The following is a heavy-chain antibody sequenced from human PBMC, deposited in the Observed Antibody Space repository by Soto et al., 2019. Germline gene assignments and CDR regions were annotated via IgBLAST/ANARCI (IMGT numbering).Heavy chain of an antibody. CDR1: GFTFSGHW. D-gene: IGHD2-2*01. Sequence: GGSLRLSCTVSGFTFSGHWMSWVRQAPGKGLEWVANIRQDGSDTYYVDSVRGRFTISRDNSRNTLYLQMNSLRADDTAVYYCARGLVPPAVSLTKHFRYGMDFWGKGTTVTVSS. CDR3: ARGLVPPAVSLTKHFRYGMDF. CDR2: IRQDGSDT. V-gene: IGHV3-7*04. J-gene: IGHJ6*04.